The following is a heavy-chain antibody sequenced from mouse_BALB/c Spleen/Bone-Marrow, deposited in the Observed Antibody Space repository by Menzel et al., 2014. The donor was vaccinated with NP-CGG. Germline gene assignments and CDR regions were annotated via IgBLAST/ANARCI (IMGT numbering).Heavy chain of an antibody. CDR3: ARSHGYYPYWYFDV. CDR1: GYTFTSYW. J-gene: IGHJ1*01. CDR2: IDPPDSET. Sequence: QVQLKQSGAELVKPGAPVKLSCKASGYTFTSYWMNWVKQRPGRGLEWIGRIDPPDSETHYNQKFKDKATLTVDKSSSTAYIQLSSLTSEDSAVYYCARSHGYYPYWYFDVWGAGTTVTVSS. V-gene: IGHV1-69*02. D-gene: IGHD2-3*01.